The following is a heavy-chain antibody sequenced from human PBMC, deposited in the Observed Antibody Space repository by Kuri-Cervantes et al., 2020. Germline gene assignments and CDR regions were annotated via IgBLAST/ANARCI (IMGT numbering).Heavy chain of an antibody. CDR3: ARDQTVAGPSTFDY. CDR1: GFTFRRYG. CDR2: IRYDGSNK. D-gene: IGHD5/OR15-5a*01. J-gene: IGHJ4*02. Sequence: GESLKISCVTSGFTFRRYGMHWVRQAPGKGLEWVAFIRYDGSNKYYADSVKGRFTISRDNSKNTLYLQMNSLRAEDTAVYYCARDQTVAGPSTFDYCGQGTLVTVSS. V-gene: IGHV3-30*02.